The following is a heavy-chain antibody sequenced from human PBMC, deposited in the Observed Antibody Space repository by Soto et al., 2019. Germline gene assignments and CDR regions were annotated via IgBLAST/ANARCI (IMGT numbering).Heavy chain of an antibody. CDR1: GASVSSGSYL. CDR2: ASYTGTP. J-gene: IGHJ4*02. Sequence: QLQLQESGPGLVKPSETLSLTCTVSGASVSSGSYLWGWIRQPPGKGLEWIGSASYTGTPYLTPSLTTLAPTSVVTSYHQLSLTLSSLTAADASVFYCASLIYDGSHFSSVDYCGQGILVTVSS. CDR3: ASLIYDGSHFSSVDY. D-gene: IGHD3-22*01. V-gene: IGHV4-39*01.